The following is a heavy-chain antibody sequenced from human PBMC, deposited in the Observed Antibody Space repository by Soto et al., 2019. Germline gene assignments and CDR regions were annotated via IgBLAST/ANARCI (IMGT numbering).Heavy chain of an antibody. CDR2: IWYDGSNR. V-gene: IGHV3-33*01. Sequence: QVQLVESGGGVVQPGRSLRLSCAASGFTFSNYGMHWVRQAPGKGLEWVAVIWYDGSNRYYADSVKGRFTISRDNSKSTLYLESSSLRPEDTAVYYCARESRDDYVCDHWGQGTLVTVSS. CDR1: GFTFSNYG. CDR3: ARESRDDYVCDH. D-gene: IGHD4-17*01. J-gene: IGHJ4*02.